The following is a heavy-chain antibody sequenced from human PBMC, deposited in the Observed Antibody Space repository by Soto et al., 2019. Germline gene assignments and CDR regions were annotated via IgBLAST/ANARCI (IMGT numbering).Heavy chain of an antibody. CDR3: AREEYYYDSSGYYYHYYGMDV. D-gene: IGHD3-22*01. V-gene: IGHV1-69*13. CDR1: GGTFSSYA. J-gene: IGHJ6*02. CDR2: IIPIFGTA. Sequence: VASVKVSCKASGGTFSSYAISWVRQAPGQELEWMGGIIPIFGTANYAQKFQGRVTITADESTSTAYMELSSLRSEDTAVYYCAREEYYYDSSGYYYHYYGMDVWGQGTTVTVSS.